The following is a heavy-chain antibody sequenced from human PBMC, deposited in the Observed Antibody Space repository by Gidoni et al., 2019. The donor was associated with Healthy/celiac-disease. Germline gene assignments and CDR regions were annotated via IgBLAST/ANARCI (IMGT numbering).Heavy chain of an antibody. Sequence: EVQLVESGGGLVTPGGSLRLSCAASGFTFSRYSMIWVRQAPGKGLEWVSSISSSSSYIYYADSVKGRFTISRDNAKNSLYLQMNSLRAEDTAVYYCARYLGPPGTAMVNGAFDIWGQGTMVTVSS. CDR2: ISSSSSYI. J-gene: IGHJ3*02. CDR1: GFTFSRYS. V-gene: IGHV3-21*01. D-gene: IGHD5-18*01. CDR3: ARYLGPPGTAMVNGAFDI.